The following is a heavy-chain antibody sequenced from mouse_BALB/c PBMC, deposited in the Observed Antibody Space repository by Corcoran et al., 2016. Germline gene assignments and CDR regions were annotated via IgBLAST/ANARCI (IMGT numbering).Heavy chain of an antibody. D-gene: IGHD2-1*01. CDR2: INPYNGAT. CDR1: GYSFTGYY. Sequence: EVQLQQSGPELVKPGASVKISCKASGYSFTGYYMHWVKQSHVKSLEWIGRINPYNGATSYNQNFKDKASLTVDKSSSTAYMELHSLTSEDSAVYYWANGGYGNFYAMDYWGQGTSVTVSS. CDR3: ANGGYGNFYAMDY. V-gene: IGHV1-22*01. J-gene: IGHJ4*01.